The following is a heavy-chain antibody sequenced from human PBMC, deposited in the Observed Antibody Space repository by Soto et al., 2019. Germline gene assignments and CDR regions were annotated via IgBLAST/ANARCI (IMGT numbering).Heavy chain of an antibody. CDR3: AREWYYGDKYYCMDV. CDR1: GFTFSDHY. Sequence: EVQLVESGGGLVQPGGSLRLSCAASGFTFSDHYMDWVRQAPEKGLERDGRTRNKTNSYTTEYAASVKGRYTISRDESTNTLYQQMNSLKTEDTAVYYCAREWYYGDKYYCMDVWGQGTTVTVSS. D-gene: IGHD4-17*01. V-gene: IGHV3-72*01. J-gene: IGHJ6*02. CDR2: TRNKTNSYTT.